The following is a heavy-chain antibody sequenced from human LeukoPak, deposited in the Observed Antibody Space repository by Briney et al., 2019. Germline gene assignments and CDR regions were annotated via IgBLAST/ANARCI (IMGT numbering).Heavy chain of an antibody. D-gene: IGHD3-22*01. CDR2: INPNSGGT. CDR1: GYTFTGYY. Sequence: ASVKVSCKASGYTFTGYYMHWVRQAPGQELEWMGRINPNSGGTNYAQKFQGRVTMTRDTSISTAYMELSRLKSDDTAVYYCARDSGDYDSSGYLYYLDYWGQGTLVTVSS. J-gene: IGHJ4*02. CDR3: ARDSGDYDSSGYLYYLDY. V-gene: IGHV1-2*06.